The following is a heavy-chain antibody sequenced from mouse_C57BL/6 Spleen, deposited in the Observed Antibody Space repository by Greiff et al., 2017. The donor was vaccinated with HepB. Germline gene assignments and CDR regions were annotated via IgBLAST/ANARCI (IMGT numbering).Heavy chain of an antibody. D-gene: IGHD2-5*01. CDR3: ARGYSNYGGYAMDY. CDR2: ISDGGSYT. V-gene: IGHV5-4*01. J-gene: IGHJ4*01. CDR1: GFTFSSYA. Sequence: EVHLVESGGGLVKPGGSLKLSCAASGFTFSSYAMSWVRQTPEKRLEWVATISDGGSYTYYPDNVKGRFTISRDNAKNNLYLQMSHLKSEDTAMYYCARGYSNYGGYAMDYWGQGTSVTVSS.